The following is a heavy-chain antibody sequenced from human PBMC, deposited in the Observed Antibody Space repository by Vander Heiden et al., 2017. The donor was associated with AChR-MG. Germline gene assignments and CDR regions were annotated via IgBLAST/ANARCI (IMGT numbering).Heavy chain of an antibody. CDR3: ARAETAMGYYFDY. J-gene: IGHJ4*02. Sequence: SSVKVSCKASGGTFSSYAISWVRQAPGQGLEWMGGIIPIFGTANYAQKFQGRVTITADESTSTAYMELSRMRSEDTAVYYCARAETAMGYYFDYWGQGTLVTVSS. CDR1: GGTFSSYA. V-gene: IGHV1-69*01. CDR2: IIPIFGTA. D-gene: IGHD5-18*01.